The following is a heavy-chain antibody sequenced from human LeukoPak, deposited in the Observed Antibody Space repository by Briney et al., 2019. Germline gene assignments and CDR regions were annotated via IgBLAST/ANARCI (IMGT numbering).Heavy chain of an antibody. V-gene: IGHV3-48*01. J-gene: IGHJ3*02. CDR2: ISSSSSTI. CDR1: GFTFSSYS. CDR3: ARARGGYEDAFDI. D-gene: IGHD3-22*01. Sequence: GGSLRLSCAASGFTFSSYSMNWVRQAPGKGLEWVSYISSSSSTIYYADSVKGRFTISRDNAKNSLYLQMNSLRAEDTAVYYCARARGGYEDAFDIWGQGTMVTVSS.